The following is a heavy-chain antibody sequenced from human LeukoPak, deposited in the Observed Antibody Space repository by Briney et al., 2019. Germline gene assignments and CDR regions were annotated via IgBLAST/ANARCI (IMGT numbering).Heavy chain of an antibody. CDR1: GGSISSTNYY. D-gene: IGHD3-16*01. V-gene: IGHV4-39*01. CDR3: ARPRGSAGGVDY. CDR2: IYYSGST. J-gene: IGHJ4*02. Sequence: SETLSLTCTVSGGSISSTNYYWGWIRQPPGTGLEWIGSIYYSGSTYYNPSLKSRVTISVDMSKNQFSLKLSSVTAADTAVYYCARPRGSAGGVDYWGQGTLVTVSS.